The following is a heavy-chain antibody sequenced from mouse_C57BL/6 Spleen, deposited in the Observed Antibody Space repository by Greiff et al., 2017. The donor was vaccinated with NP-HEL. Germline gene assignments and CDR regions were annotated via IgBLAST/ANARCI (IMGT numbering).Heavy chain of an antibody. J-gene: IGHJ2*01. V-gene: IGHV1-54*01. CDR2: INPGSGGT. Sequence: VQLQQSGAELVRPGTSVKVSCKASGYAFTNYLIEWVKQRPGQGLEWIGVINPGSGGTNYNEKFKGKATLTADKSSSTAYMQLSSLTSEDSAVYFCARDYDYDLYYFDYWGQGTTLTVSS. CDR3: ARDYDYDLYYFDY. CDR1: GYAFTNYL. D-gene: IGHD2-4*01.